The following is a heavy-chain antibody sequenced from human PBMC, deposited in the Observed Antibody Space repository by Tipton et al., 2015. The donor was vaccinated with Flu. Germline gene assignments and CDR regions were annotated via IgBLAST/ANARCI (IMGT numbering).Heavy chain of an antibody. D-gene: IGHD3/OR15-3a*01. CDR1: GFTFSSYW. J-gene: IGHJ6*02. Sequence: GSLRLSCAASGFTFSSYWMSWVRQAPGKGLEWVANIKQDGSEKYYVDSVKGRFTISRDNAKNSLYLQMNSLRAEDTAVYYCARWTGDLEGYYYGMDVWGQGTTVTVSS. V-gene: IGHV3-7*01. CDR2: IKQDGSEK. CDR3: ARWTGDLEGYYYGMDV.